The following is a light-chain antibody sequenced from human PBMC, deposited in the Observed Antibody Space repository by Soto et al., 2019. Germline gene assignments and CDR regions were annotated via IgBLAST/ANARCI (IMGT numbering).Light chain of an antibody. CDR1: QGISSY. J-gene: IGKJ4*01. Sequence: DIQLTQSPSFLSASVGDRVTITCRASQGISSYLAWYQQKPGKAPKLLIYAASTFQSGVPSRFSGSGSGTEFTLTISRQQPEDFATYYCQQVNSFGGRTKVEIK. V-gene: IGKV1-9*01. CDR3: QQVNS. CDR2: AAS.